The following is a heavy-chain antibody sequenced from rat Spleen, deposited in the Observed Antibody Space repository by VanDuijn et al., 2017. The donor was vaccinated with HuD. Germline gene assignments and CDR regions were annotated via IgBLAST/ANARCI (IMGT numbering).Heavy chain of an antibody. J-gene: IGHJ4*01. CDR1: GFTFSNYY. CDR2: ISAGGGNT. CDR3: ARQDVMDA. Sequence: EVQLVESGGGLVQPGRSLKLSCAASGFTFSNYYMAWVRQAPTKGLEWVAAISAGGGNTYFRDYVKGRFTVSRDNAKSTLYLQMDSLRSEDTATYYCARQDVMDAWGQGASVTVSS. V-gene: IGHV5-25*01.